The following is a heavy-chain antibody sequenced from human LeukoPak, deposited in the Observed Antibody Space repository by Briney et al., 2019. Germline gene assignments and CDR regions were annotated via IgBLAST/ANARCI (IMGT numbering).Heavy chain of an antibody. V-gene: IGHV3-23*01. D-gene: IGHD3-3*01. CDR3: AKLRWETRPRYFDY. J-gene: IGHJ4*02. CDR1: GFTFSSYA. CDR2: IRNNGGST. Sequence: GGSLRLSCAASGFTFSSYAMSWVRQAPGTGLEYVSSIRNNGGSTYYADSVKGRFTISRDNSKNTLYLQMNSLRAEDTAVYYCAKLRWETRPRYFDYWGQDTLVSVSS.